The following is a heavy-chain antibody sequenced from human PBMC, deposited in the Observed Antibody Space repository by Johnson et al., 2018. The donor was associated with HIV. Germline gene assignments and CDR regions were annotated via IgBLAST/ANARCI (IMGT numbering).Heavy chain of an antibody. CDR1: GFTFKTYW. CDR2: ISNSAITL. Sequence: VQLVESGGGLVQPGGSLRLSCVVSGFTFKTYWMHWVRQAPGKGLEWLSYISNSAITLYYADSVKGRFSISRDNAKSSVYLQMNSLRAEDTAVYYCVRDDYAFHIWGQGTVVTVSS. J-gene: IGHJ3*02. V-gene: IGHV3-48*04. CDR3: VRDDYAFHI. D-gene: IGHD2-21*02.